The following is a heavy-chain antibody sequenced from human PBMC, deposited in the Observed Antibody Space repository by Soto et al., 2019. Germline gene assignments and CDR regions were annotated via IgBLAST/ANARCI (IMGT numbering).Heavy chain of an antibody. J-gene: IGHJ6*02. CDR2: ISSSSTI. CDR3: ARGKGGYYYYGMDV. V-gene: IGHV3-48*01. CDR1: GFTFSSYS. Sequence: GSLRLSCAASGFTFSSYSMNWVRQAPGKGLEWVSYISSSSTIYYADSVKGRFTISRDNAKNSLYLQMNSLRAEDTAVYYCARGKGGYYYYGMDVWGQGTTVTVSS.